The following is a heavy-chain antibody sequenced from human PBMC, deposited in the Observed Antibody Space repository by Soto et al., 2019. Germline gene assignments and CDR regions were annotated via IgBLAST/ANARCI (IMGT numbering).Heavy chain of an antibody. CDR1: GFSFSTYG. CDR2: ISNDGSNK. D-gene: IGHD6-6*01. Sequence: QVQMVESGGGVVQPGRSLRLSCAASGFSFSTYGMHWVRQAPGKGLEWMAVISNDGSNKYYADSVKGRFTISRDNSKDTLFLQMNSLMGEDTAIYYCAKVIRADSTSSNFYYYSGMDVWGQGTTVTVSS. V-gene: IGHV3-30*18. CDR3: AKVIRADSTSSNFYYYSGMDV. J-gene: IGHJ6*02.